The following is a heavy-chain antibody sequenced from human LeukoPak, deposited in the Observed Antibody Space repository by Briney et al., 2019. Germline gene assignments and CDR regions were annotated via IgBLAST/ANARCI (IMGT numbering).Heavy chain of an antibody. CDR1: GGSISTYY. Sequence: SETLSLTCTVSGGSISTYYWSWIRQPPGKGLEWIGYIYYSGSTDYNPSLKSRVTISVDTSKNQFSLKLSSVTAADTAVYYCTRSAEAGYYYGMDVWGQGTTVTVSS. D-gene: IGHD6-19*01. V-gene: IGHV4-59*12. J-gene: IGHJ6*02. CDR3: TRSAEAGYYYGMDV. CDR2: IYYSGST.